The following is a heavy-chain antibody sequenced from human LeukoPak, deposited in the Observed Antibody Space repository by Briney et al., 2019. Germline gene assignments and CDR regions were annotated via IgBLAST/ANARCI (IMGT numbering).Heavy chain of an antibody. Sequence: ASVKVSCKASGYTFTSYDINWVRQATGQGLEWMGWMNPNSGNTGYAQKFQGRVTMTRNTSISTAYMELSSLRSEDTAVYYCARGWVGYNYGYYYYYYMDVWGKGTTVTVSS. CDR3: ARGWVGYNYGYYYYYYMDV. D-gene: IGHD5-18*01. J-gene: IGHJ6*03. CDR1: GYTFTSYD. V-gene: IGHV1-8*01. CDR2: MNPNSGNT.